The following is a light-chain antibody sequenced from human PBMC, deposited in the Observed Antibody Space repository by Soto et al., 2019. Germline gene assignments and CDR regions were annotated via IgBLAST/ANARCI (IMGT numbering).Light chain of an antibody. J-gene: IGKJ2*01. V-gene: IGKV1-33*01. CDR3: QHYANLPYT. CDR1: QDITNF. CDR2: GAS. Sequence: DIQLTQSPSSLSASVGDRVTITCQPSQDITNFLNWNQRKPGKAPRLLIAGASKLETGVPSRFSGSRSGTDYTFTIGSLQPEDIATYYCQHYANLPYTFGQGTKLEIK.